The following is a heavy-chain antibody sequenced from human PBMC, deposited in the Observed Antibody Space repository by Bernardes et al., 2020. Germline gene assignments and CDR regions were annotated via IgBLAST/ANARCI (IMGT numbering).Heavy chain of an antibody. CDR3: AKGTYGMDV. Sequence: GGSLRLSCAASGFTFRSSGMHWVRQAPGKGLEWVAVISYDGSNKYYADSVKGRFTISRDNSKNTLYLQMNSLRAEDTAVYYCAKGTYGMDVWGQGTTVTVSS. V-gene: IGHV3-30*18. CDR2: ISYDGSNK. J-gene: IGHJ6*02. CDR1: GFTFRSSG.